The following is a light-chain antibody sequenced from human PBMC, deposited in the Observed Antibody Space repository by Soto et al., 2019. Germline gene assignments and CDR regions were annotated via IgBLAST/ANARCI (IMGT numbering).Light chain of an antibody. J-gene: IGKJ4*01. CDR1: QSISKY. CDR3: QQRSNWRGT. CDR2: DAS. V-gene: IGKV3-11*01. Sequence: EIVLTQSQVTLSLSPGERAILSCRASQSISKYLAWYQQKPGRAPRLLIYDASNRAAGVPARFSGSGSGTDVTLTISSLEPEDFAIYYCQQRSNWRGTFGGGTKVEIK.